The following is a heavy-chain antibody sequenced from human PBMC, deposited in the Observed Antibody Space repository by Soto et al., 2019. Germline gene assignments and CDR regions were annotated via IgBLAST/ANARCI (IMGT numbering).Heavy chain of an antibody. CDR3: ARDPNSGSYRYFDY. V-gene: IGHV3-33*01. J-gene: IGHJ4*02. Sequence: QVQLVESGGGVVQPGRSLRLSCAAYGFTFSSYGMHWIRQAPGKGLEWVAVIWYDGSNKYYADSVKGRFTISRDNSKNTLYLQMNSLRAEDTAVYYCARDPNSGSYRYFDYWGQGTLVTVSS. CDR1: GFTFSSYG. CDR2: IWYDGSNK. D-gene: IGHD1-26*01.